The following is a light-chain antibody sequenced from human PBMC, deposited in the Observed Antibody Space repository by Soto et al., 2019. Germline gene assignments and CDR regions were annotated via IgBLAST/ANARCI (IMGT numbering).Light chain of an antibody. CDR1: QSVSGSC. V-gene: IGKV3-20*01. Sequence: EIVLTQSPGTLSLSPGERATLSCRASQSVSGSCLAWYQQKPGQAPRLLTYGASSRATGIPGRFSGSGSGTDFTLTISRLEPEDFAVYYCQQYGSSPFTFGPGTKVDIK. CDR2: GAS. J-gene: IGKJ3*01. CDR3: QQYGSSPFT.